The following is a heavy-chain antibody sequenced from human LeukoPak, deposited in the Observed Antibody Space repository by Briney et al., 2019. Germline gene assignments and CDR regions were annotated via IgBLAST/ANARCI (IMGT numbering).Heavy chain of an antibody. CDR2: IYTSGST. J-gene: IGHJ6*02. V-gene: IGHV4-4*07. Sequence: PSETLSLTCTVSGGSISSYYWSWIRQPAGKGLEWIGRIYTSGSTNYNPSLKSRVTMSVDTSKNQFSLKLSSVTAADTAVYYCARADCSGGTCYYYYGMDVWGQGTTVSVSS. CDR1: GGSISSYY. D-gene: IGHD2-15*01. CDR3: ARADCSGGTCYYYYGMDV.